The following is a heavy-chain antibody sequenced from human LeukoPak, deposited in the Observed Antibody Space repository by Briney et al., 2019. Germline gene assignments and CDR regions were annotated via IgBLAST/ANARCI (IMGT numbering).Heavy chain of an antibody. J-gene: IGHJ5*02. V-gene: IGHV3-15*01. CDR1: GLTFTSAW. D-gene: IGHD5-12*01. CDR3: TTHSGNDLRS. CDR2: IKSKSVGETT. Sequence: AGGSLRLSCATSGLTFTSAWLTWVRQAPGKGLEWAGRIKSKSVGETTDYAAPVKGRFTISRDDSENTLYLQMNSLKTEDTAVYYCTTHSGNDLRSWGQGTLVTVSS.